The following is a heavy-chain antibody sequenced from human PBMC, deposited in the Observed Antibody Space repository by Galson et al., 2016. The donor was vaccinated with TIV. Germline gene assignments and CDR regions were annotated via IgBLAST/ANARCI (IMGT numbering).Heavy chain of an antibody. D-gene: IGHD1-26*01. CDR1: VLSFSSYP. CDR3: TTGAQLVGSTYY. J-gene: IGHJ4*02. V-gene: IGHV3-30-3*01. Sequence: SLRLSCAASVLSFSSYPMHWVRQAPGEGLEYVALISDDGNNKQYADSVKGRFTISRDNSKKTLLLQMNSLKTEDTAVYYCTTGAQLVGSTYYWGQGTLVTVSS. CDR2: ISDDGNNK.